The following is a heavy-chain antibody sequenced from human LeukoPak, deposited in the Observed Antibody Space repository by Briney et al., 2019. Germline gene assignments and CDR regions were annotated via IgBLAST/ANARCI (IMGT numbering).Heavy chain of an antibody. Sequence: SETLSLTCAVYGGSFSGYYWTWIRQPPGKGLEWIGEINHSGNTNYNPSLKSRVTMSVDTSKNQFSLKLSSVTAADTAVYHCARRARLGSNWFDPWGQGTLVTVSS. CDR3: ARRARLGSNWFDP. V-gene: IGHV4-34*01. CDR1: GGSFSGYY. D-gene: IGHD3-10*01. CDR2: INHSGNT. J-gene: IGHJ5*02.